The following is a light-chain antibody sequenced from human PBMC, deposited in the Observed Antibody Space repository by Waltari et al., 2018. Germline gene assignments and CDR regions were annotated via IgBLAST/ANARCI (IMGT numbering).Light chain of an antibody. CDR1: ELWDNY. CDR3: QEWESSDGVV. Sequence: SYELTQPPSVSVSPGQTAIFTCSVEELWDNYAFWYQQKPGQSPVLVSYLDTKRPSGIPGRFSGSNSENTAPESCSGSQGMEEADYNCQEWESSDGVVYGGGTKLAV. J-gene: IGLJ2*01. V-gene: IGLV3-1*01. CDR2: LDT.